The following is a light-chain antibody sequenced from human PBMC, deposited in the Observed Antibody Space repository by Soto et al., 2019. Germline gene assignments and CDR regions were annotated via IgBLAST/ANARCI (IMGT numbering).Light chain of an antibody. CDR2: KAS. Sequence: DIQMTQSPSTLSASVGDRVTITCRASQTISSWLAWYQQKPGKAPKLLIYKASSLESGVPSRFSGSGSGTEFTLTISSLQPDDFATYYCQQSHSYPWTFGQGTKVEFK. V-gene: IGKV1-5*03. CDR1: QTISSW. CDR3: QQSHSYPWT. J-gene: IGKJ1*01.